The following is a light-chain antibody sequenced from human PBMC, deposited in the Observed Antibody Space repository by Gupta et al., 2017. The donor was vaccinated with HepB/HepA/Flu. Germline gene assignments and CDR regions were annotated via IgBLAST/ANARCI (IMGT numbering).Light chain of an antibody. CDR1: QSVSSSY. CDR3: QQYGSSPFT. CDR2: GAS. J-gene: IGKJ3*01. V-gene: IGKV3-20*01. Sequence: VLTQSPGTLSLSPGERATLSCRASQSVSSSYLAWYQQKPGQAPRLLIYGASSRATGIPDRFSGSGSGTDFTLTISRLEPEDFAVYYCQQYGSSPFTFGHGTKVDIK.